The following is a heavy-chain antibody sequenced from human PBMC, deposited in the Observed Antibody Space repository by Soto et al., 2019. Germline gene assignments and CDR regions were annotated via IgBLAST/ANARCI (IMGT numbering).Heavy chain of an antibody. V-gene: IGHV3-23*01. CDR1: GFTFSTYA. CDR2: ISGSGGST. J-gene: IGHJ1*01. D-gene: IGHD4-17*01. Sequence: LRLSCAASGFTFSTYAMSWVRQAPGKGLEWVSAISGSGGSTYYADSVKGRFTISRDNSKNTLYLQMNSLRAEDTAVYYCAKDPRQTTVVTVGYFHQWGQGTLVTVSS. CDR3: AKDPRQTTVVTVGYFHQ.